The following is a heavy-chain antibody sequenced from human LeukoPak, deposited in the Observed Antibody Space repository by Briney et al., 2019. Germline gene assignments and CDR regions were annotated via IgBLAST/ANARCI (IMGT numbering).Heavy chain of an antibody. V-gene: IGHV1-69*04. Sequence: SVKVSCKASGGTFSSYAISWVRPAPGQGLEWMGRIIPILGIANYAQKFQGRVTITADKSTSTAYMELSSLRSEDTAVYYCAREGSADSSGYYYALFLGYFDYWGQGTLVTVSS. CDR3: AREGSADSSGYYYALFLGYFDY. D-gene: IGHD3-22*01. CDR1: GGTFSSYA. J-gene: IGHJ4*02. CDR2: IIPILGIA.